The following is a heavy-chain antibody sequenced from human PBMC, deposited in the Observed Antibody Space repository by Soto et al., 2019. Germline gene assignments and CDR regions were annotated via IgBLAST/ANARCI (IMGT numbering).Heavy chain of an antibody. J-gene: IGHJ6*02. CDR1: GGCISSYY. CDR3: ARDRGIAAAGTYYYYGMDV. V-gene: IGHV4-59*01. CDR2: IYYSGST. Sequence: PSETLSLTCTVSGGCISSYYWSWIRQPPGKGLEWIGYIYYSGSTNYNPSLKSRVTISVDTSKNQFSLKLSSVTAADTAVYYCARDRGIAAAGTYYYYGMDVWGQGTTVTVSS. D-gene: IGHD6-13*01.